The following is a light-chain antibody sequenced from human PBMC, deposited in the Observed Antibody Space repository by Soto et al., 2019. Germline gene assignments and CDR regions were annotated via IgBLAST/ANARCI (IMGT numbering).Light chain of an antibody. CDR3: QRYNDA. CDR2: AAS. Sequence: DTQMTQSPSSLSASVGDRVTITCRASQDINNYLVWYQQKPGKAPKVLIYAASTLQSGVPSRFSGSGSGTDFTLTILSLQPADVATYYCQRYNDAFGQGTKVEI. CDR1: QDINNY. V-gene: IGKV1-27*01. J-gene: IGKJ1*01.